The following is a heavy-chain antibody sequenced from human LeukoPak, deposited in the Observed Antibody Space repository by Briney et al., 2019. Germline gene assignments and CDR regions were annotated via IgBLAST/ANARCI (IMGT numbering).Heavy chain of an antibody. CDR2: INHSGST. J-gene: IGHJ4*02. V-gene: IGHV4-34*01. CDR1: GGSFSGYY. CDR3: ARAGYSSSWHLNFDY. D-gene: IGHD6-13*01. Sequence: SETLSLTCAVYGGSFSGYYWSWIRQPPGKGLEWIGEINHSGSTNYNPSLKSRVTISVDTSKNQFSLKLSSVTAADTAVYYCARAGYSSSWHLNFDYWGQGTLVTVSS.